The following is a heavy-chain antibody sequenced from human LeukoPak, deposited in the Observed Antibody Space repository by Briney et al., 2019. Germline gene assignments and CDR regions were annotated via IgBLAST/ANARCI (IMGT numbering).Heavy chain of an antibody. D-gene: IGHD6-13*01. V-gene: IGHV1-2*02. CDR3: ARDPDSHQSYSSSPEYYMDV. Sequence: ASVKVSCKASGYTFTGYYMHWVRQAPGQGLEWMGWINPNSGGTNYAQKFQGRVTMTRDTSISTAYMELSRLRSDDTAVYYCARDPDSHQSYSSSPEYYMDVWGKGTTVTVSS. CDR2: INPNSGGT. CDR1: GYTFTGYY. J-gene: IGHJ6*03.